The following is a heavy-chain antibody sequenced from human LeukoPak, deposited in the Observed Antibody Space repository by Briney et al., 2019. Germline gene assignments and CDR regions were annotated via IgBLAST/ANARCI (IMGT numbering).Heavy chain of an antibody. CDR2: ISSSSSTI. CDR1: GLTISSYS. CDR3: ARDNYDSSTPYYFDY. D-gene: IGHD3-22*01. J-gene: IGHJ4*02. Sequence: GGSLRLSCAASGLTISSYSMNWVRQAPGKGLQWVSYISSSSSTIYYADSVKGRFTISRDNAKNSLYLQMNSLRAEDTAVYYCARDNYDSSTPYYFDYWGQGTLVTVSS. V-gene: IGHV3-48*04.